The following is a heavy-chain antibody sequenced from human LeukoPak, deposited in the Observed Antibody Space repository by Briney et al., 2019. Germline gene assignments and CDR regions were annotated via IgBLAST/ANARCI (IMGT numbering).Heavy chain of an antibody. V-gene: IGHV1-2*04. J-gene: IGHJ4*02. Sequence: ASVKVSCKASGYTFTDYYMHWVRQAPGQGLEWMGWIIPNNGGTYSTQKFQGWVTMTRDTSISTAYMELSRLTSDDTAVYYCARANPLHCSSTSCLFDYWGQRSLVTVSS. CDR3: ARANPLHCSSTSCLFDY. CDR1: GYTFTDYY. D-gene: IGHD2-2*01. CDR2: IIPNNGGT.